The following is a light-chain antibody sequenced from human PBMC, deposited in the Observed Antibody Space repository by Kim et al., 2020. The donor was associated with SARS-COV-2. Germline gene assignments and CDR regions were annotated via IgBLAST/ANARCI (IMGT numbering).Light chain of an antibody. CDR2: GAS. CDR3: QQYNNWPPTCT. J-gene: IGKJ1*01. V-gene: IGKV3-15*01. CDR1: QSVSSN. Sequence: EIVMTQSPATLSVSPGERATLSCRASQSVSSNLAWYQQKPGQAPRLLIYGASTRATGIPARFSGSGSGTEFTLTISSLQSEDFAVYYCQQYNNWPPTCTFGQGTKVDIK.